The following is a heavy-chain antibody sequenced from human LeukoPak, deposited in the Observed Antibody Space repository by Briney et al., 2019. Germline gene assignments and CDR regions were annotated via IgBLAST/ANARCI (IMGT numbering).Heavy chain of an antibody. CDR3: ARWRVAGVGNWFDP. Sequence: PSETLSLTCTVSGGSISSYYWSWIRQPAGKGLEWIGRIYTSGSTNYNPSLKSRVTMSVDTSKNQFSLKLSSVTAADTAVYYCARWRVAGVGNWFDPWGQGTLVTVSS. D-gene: IGHD2-15*01. CDR2: IYTSGST. J-gene: IGHJ5*02. V-gene: IGHV4-4*07. CDR1: GGSISSYY.